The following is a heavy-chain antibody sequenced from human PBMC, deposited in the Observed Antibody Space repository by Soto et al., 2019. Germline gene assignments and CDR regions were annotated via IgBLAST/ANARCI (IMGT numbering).Heavy chain of an antibody. CDR1: GGSVSSGAYY. CDR3: ARARLRAVYAFDI. D-gene: IGHD5-12*01. CDR2: IYYSGST. Sequence: SETLSLTCSVSGGSVSSGAYYWTWIRQRPGKGLEWIGYIYYSGSTYYSPSLKSRLSISLDTSKNQFSLRLSSVTAADTTMYYCARARLRAVYAFDIWGQGTMVTVSS. V-gene: IGHV4-31*03. J-gene: IGHJ3*02.